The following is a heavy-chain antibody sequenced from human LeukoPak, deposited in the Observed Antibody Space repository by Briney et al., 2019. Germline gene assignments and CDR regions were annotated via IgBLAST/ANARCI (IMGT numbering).Heavy chain of an antibody. J-gene: IGHJ4*02. V-gene: IGHV3-53*01. Sequence: GGSLRLSCAASGFTVSSNYMSWVGQAPGKGLEWISVIYSGGSAYYADSVKGRFTISRDNSKNTLYLQMNSLRAEDTAVYYCARVAGYTTDWYGGGDDYWGQGTLVTVSS. CDR2: IYSGGSA. CDR3: ARVAGYTTDWYGGGDDY. CDR1: GFTVSSNY. D-gene: IGHD6-19*01.